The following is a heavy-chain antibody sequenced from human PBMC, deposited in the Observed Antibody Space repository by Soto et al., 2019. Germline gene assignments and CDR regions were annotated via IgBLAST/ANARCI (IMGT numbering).Heavy chain of an antibody. D-gene: IGHD2-15*01. Sequence: PSETLSLTCAVSGGSISSSNWWSWVRQPPGKGLEWIGEIYHSGSTNYNPSLKSRVTISVDKSTSTAYMELSSLRSEDTAVYYCARAPYDCSGGSCYSKLDYWGQGTLVTVSS. J-gene: IGHJ4*02. V-gene: IGHV4-4*02. CDR3: ARAPYDCSGGSCYSKLDY. CDR1: GGSISSSNW. CDR2: IYHSGST.